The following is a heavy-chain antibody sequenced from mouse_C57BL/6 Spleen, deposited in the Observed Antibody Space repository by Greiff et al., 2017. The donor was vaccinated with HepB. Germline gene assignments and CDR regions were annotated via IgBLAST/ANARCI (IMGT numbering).Heavy chain of an antibody. Sequence: QVQLKQSGAELVKPGASVKISCKASGYAFSSYWMNWVKQRPGKGLEWIGQIYPGDGDTNYNGKFKGKATLTADKSSSTAYMQLSSLTSEDSAVYFCARGYGIWYYFDYWGQGTTLTVSS. J-gene: IGHJ2*01. CDR1: GYAFSSYW. CDR2: IYPGDGDT. D-gene: IGHD1-1*01. V-gene: IGHV1-80*01. CDR3: ARGYGIWYYFDY.